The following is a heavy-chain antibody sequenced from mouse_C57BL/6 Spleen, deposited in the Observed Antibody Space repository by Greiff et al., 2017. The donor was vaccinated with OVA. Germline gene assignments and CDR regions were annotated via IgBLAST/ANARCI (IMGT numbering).Heavy chain of an antibody. CDR1: GYTFTDYE. Sequence: VQLQESGAELVRPGASVTLSCKASGYTFTDYEMHWVKQTPVHGLEWIGAIDPETGGTAYNQKFKGKAILTADKSSSTAYMELRSLTSEDSAVYYYTRGSYSNCGYFDVWGTGTTVTVSS. J-gene: IGHJ1*03. CDR3: TRGSYSNCGYFDV. CDR2: IDPETGGT. V-gene: IGHV1-15*01. D-gene: IGHD2-5*01.